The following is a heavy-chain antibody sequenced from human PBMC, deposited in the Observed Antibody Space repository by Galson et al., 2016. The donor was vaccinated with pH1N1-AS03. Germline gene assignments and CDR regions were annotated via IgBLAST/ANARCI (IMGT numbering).Heavy chain of an antibody. CDR1: GLSVAKNY. CDR2: IYTGGDT. D-gene: IGHD5-24*01. CDR3: ARVDSSTYSDGWVPFDY. Sequence: SLRLSCAVSGLSVAKNYMSWVRQAPGKGLEWVSSIYTGGDTFYTDSVRGRFTISRDDSKNTLYLQMNSLRAADTAMYYWARVDSSTYSDGWVPFDYWGQGTLVTASS. J-gene: IGHJ4*02. V-gene: IGHV3-53*01.